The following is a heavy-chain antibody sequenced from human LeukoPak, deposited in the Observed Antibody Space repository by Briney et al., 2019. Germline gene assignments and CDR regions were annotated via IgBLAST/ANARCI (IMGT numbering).Heavy chain of an antibody. CDR1: GGSFSGYY. CDR3: AGHHPRNTVDF. D-gene: IGHD2/OR15-2a*01. J-gene: IGHJ4*02. Sequence: SETLSLTCAVYGGSFSGYYWSWIRQPPGKGLEWIGYISHSGSTNHSPSLKSRVTISLDTSKNQFSLKLSSVTAADTAVYYCAGHHPRNTVDFWGQGTLVTVSS. V-gene: IGHV4-59*08. CDR2: ISHSGST.